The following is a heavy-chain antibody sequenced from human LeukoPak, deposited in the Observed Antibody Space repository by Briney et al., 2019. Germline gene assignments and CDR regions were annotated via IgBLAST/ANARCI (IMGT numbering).Heavy chain of an antibody. CDR2: INPSGGST. J-gene: IGHJ4*02. D-gene: IGHD3-22*01. V-gene: IGHV1-46*03. CDR1: GYTFTSYY. Sequence: GASVKVSCKASGYTFTSYYMHWVRQAPGQGLEWMGIINPSGGSTSYAQKFQGRVTMSRDTSTSTVYMELSSLRSEDTAVYYCARAGNYYDSSGYLYYFDYWGQGTLVTVSS. CDR3: ARAGNYYDSSGYLYYFDY.